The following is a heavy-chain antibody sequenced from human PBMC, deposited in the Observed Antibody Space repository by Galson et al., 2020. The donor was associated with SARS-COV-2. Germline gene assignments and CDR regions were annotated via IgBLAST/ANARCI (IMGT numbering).Heavy chain of an antibody. CDR2: ISWNSGSI. Sequence: GGSLRLSCAASGFTFDDYAMHWVRQAPGKGLEWVSGISWNSGSIGYADSVKGRFTISRDNAKNSLYLQMNSLRAEDTALYYCAKLVEQQPYWGQGTLVTVSS. J-gene: IGHJ4*02. CDR1: GFTFDDYA. D-gene: IGHD6-13*01. CDR3: AKLVEQQPY. V-gene: IGHV3-9*01.